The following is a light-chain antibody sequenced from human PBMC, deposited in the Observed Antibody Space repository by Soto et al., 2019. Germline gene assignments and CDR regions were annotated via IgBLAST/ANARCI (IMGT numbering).Light chain of an antibody. V-gene: IGLV2-14*01. Sequence: QSALTQPASVSGSPGQSITISCTGTSGDIGSYNRVSWYQQHPGKAPKLIIYEVTDRPSGVSNRFSGSKSGNTASLTISGLQAEDEAEYYCSSYTSSRTLVFGGGTKVTVL. J-gene: IGLJ2*01. CDR2: EVT. CDR3: SSYTSSRTLV. CDR1: SGDIGSYNR.